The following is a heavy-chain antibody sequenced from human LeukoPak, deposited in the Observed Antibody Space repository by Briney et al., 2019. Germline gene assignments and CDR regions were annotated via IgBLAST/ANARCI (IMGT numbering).Heavy chain of an antibody. Sequence: GGSLRLSCAASGFTFSSYAMHWVRQAPGKGLEWVAVISYDGSNKYYADSVKGRFTISRDNSKNTLYLQMNSLRAEDTAVYYCAKDAGWPFDYWGQGTLVTVSS. CDR1: GFTFSSYA. J-gene: IGHJ4*02. CDR2: ISYDGSNK. CDR3: AKDAGWPFDY. V-gene: IGHV3-30-3*01. D-gene: IGHD6-19*01.